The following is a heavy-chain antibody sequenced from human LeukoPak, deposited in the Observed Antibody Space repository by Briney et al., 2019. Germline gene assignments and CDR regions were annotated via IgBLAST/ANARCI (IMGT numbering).Heavy chain of an antibody. Sequence: PSETLSLTCTVSGGSISSSSHYWGWIRQAPGKGLEWIGCISYIGSTYYNPSLESRATMSVDTSKNLFSLKLGSLTAADTAVYFCARDLFDYVWGSYRFSGDDFTPWGQGTLVTVSS. CDR3: ARDLFDYVWGSYRFSGDDFTP. J-gene: IGHJ5*02. CDR1: GGSISSSSHY. CDR2: ISYIGST. V-gene: IGHV4-39*01. D-gene: IGHD3-16*02.